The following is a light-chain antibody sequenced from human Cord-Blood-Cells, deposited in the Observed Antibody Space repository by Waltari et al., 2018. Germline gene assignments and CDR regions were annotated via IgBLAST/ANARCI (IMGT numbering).Light chain of an antibody. CDR1: SSDVGGYNY. V-gene: IGLV2-14*01. Sequence: QSALTQPASVSGSPGQSITISCTGTSSDVGGYNYVSWYQQHPGKAPKLMIYEVSNRPSGVYIRLSGSKSVHTAALTTSGLQEEVDADYYCSSYSSSSTWVFGGGTKLTVL. CDR2: EVS. CDR3: SSYSSSSTWV. J-gene: IGLJ3*02.